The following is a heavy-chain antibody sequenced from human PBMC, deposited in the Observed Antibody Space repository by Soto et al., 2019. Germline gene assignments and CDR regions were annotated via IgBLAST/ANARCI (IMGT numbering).Heavy chain of an antibody. CDR3: AKRTSGRENYYYYHYMDV. V-gene: IGHV3-23*01. J-gene: IGHJ6*03. CDR2: ISGSGGST. D-gene: IGHD3-10*01. CDR1: GFTFSSYA. Sequence: EVQLLESGGGLVQPGGSLRLSCAASGFTFSSYAMSWVRQAPGKGLEWVSAISGSGGSTYYADSVKGRFTISRDNSKNTLYLQMNSLRAEDTAVYYCAKRTSGRENYYYYHYMDVWGKGTTVTVSS.